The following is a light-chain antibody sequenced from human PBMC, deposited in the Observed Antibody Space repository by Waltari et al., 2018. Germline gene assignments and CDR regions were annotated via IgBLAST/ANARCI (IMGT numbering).Light chain of an antibody. CDR3: QQRHSYPIT. J-gene: IGKJ5*01. CDR1: QSVSNNY. V-gene: IGKV3-20*01. Sequence: NVLTQSPGTLSLSPGERATLSCRASQSVSNNYLAWFQQQPGQAPRLLIYGASSRATGIPDRFSGSGSGTDFTLTISRLEPEDSATYYCQQRHSYPITFGQGTRLDIK. CDR2: GAS.